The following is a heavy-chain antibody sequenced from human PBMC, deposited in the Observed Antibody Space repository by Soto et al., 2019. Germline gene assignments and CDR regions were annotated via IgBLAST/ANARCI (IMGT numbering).Heavy chain of an antibody. J-gene: IGHJ4*02. CDR2: IYYSGIT. V-gene: IGHV4-31*03. CDR1: GGSIGSGGYY. Sequence: SETLSLTCTVSGGSIGSGGYYWIWIRQHPGKGLVWIGYIYYSGITYSNPTLKSRVTISVNTSKNQFSLKLSSVTAADTAVYYCARSPGYYFDYWGQGTLVTVSS. CDR3: ARSPGYYFDY.